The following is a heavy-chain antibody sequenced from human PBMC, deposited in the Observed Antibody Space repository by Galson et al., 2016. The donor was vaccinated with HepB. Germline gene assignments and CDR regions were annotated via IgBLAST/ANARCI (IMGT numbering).Heavy chain of an antibody. CDR1: GFIFSESW. CDR2: IKKKSDGETT. CDR3: TTGINL. D-gene: IGHD3-3*02. J-gene: IGHJ4*02. V-gene: IGHV3-15*01. Sequence: SLRLSCAASGFIFSESWMSWVRQAPGKGLEWVGRIKKKSDGETTQYAAVVRGRFTISRDDAQDMVYLQMNSLKFEDTAVYYCTTGINLWGPGTMVIVSS.